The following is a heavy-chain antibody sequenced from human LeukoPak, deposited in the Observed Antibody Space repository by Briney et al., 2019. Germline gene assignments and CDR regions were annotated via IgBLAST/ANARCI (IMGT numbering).Heavy chain of an antibody. CDR1: GFTFSSYS. V-gene: IGHV3-21*01. D-gene: IGHD2-21*02. Sequence: GGSLRLSCAASGFTFSSYSMNWVRQAPGKGLEWVSSISSSSSYIYYADSVKGRFTISRDNAKNSLYLQMNSLRAEDTAVYYCARDPIVVVTARGYFDYWGQGTLVTVSS. J-gene: IGHJ4*02. CDR2: ISSSSSYI. CDR3: ARDPIVVVTARGYFDY.